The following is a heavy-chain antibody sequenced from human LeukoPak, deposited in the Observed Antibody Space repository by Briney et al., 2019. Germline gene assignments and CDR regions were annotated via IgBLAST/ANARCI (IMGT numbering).Heavy chain of an antibody. CDR1: GYTFTSYY. D-gene: IGHD3-16*01. CDR3: ARVRGLRNWFDP. Sequence: GASVKVSCKASGYTFTSYYMHWARQAPGQGLEWMGIINPSGGSTSYAQKFQGRVTMTRDMSTSTVYMELSSLRSEDTAVYYCARVRGLRNWFDPWGQGTLSPSPQ. CDR2: INPSGGST. V-gene: IGHV1-46*01. J-gene: IGHJ5*02.